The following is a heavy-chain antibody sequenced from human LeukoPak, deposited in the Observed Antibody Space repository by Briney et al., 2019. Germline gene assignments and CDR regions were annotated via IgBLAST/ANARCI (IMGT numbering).Heavy chain of an antibody. CDR2: IYPGDSDT. Sequence: GESVKISCKGSGYSFTSYWIGWVRRMPGKGLEWMGIIYPGDSDTRYSPSFQGQVTISADKSISTAYLQWSSLKASDTAMYYCARSGGYSSYYDFWSGYLYPNWFDPWGQGTLVTVSS. D-gene: IGHD3-3*01. V-gene: IGHV5-51*01. CDR3: ARSGGYSSYYDFWSGYLYPNWFDP. J-gene: IGHJ5*02. CDR1: GYSFTSYW.